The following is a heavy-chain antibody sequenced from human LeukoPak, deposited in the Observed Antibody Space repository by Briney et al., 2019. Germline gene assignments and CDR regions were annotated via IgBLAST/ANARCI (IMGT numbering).Heavy chain of an antibody. J-gene: IGHJ3*02. CDR3: AKDRMVTTGLGALDI. Sequence: GGSLRLSCAASGFTFSSYAMSWVRQAPGKGLEWVSAIGGSGVHTYYAGSAKGRFTISRDNSKSTLYLQMNNLRGEDTAVYYCAKDRMVTTGLGALDIWGPGTMVTVSS. CDR2: IGGSGVHT. V-gene: IGHV3-23*01. D-gene: IGHD4-17*01. CDR1: GFTFSSYA.